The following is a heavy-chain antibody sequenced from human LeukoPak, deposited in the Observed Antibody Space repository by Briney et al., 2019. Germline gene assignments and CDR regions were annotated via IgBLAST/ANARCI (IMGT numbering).Heavy chain of an antibody. Sequence: EASVKVSCKASGGTFSSYAISWVRQAPGQGLEWMGGIIPIFGTANYAQKFQGRVTITADESTSTAYMELSSLRSEDTAVYYCARDNQYSYGPGPFDYWGRGTLVTVSS. D-gene: IGHD5-18*01. V-gene: IGHV1-69*13. J-gene: IGHJ4*02. CDR1: GGTFSSYA. CDR2: IIPIFGTA. CDR3: ARDNQYSYGPGPFDY.